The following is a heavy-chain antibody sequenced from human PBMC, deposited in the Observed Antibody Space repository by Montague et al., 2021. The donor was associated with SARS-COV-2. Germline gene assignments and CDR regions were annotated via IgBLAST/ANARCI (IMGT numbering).Heavy chain of an antibody. CDR3: ARVGRAGYDILTGYYYYGMDV. Sequence: SETLSLTCTVSGSSISSYYWSWIRQPAGKGLEWIGRIYTSGSTNYNPSLKSRVTMSVDTSKNQFSLKLSSMTAADTAVYYCARVGRAGYDILTGYYYYGMDVWGQGTTVTVSS. CDR2: IYTSGST. D-gene: IGHD3-9*01. J-gene: IGHJ6*02. V-gene: IGHV4-4*07. CDR1: GSSISSYY.